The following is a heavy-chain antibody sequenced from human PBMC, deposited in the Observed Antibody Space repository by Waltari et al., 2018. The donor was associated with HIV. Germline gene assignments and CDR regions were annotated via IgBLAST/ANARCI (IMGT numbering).Heavy chain of an antibody. CDR1: GGFISSGGYY. CDR2: IYYTGRT. CDR3: ATVAAAFEPMFGSDY. J-gene: IGHJ4*02. D-gene: IGHD6-13*01. V-gene: IGHV4-31*03. Sequence: QMQLQESGPGLLKPSQTLSLICTVSGGFISSGGYYWSWVRQYPGKGLEWIVYIYYTGRTYYNPSLKSRVSISIDTSKNQFSLKLTSVTAADTAVYYCATVAAAFEPMFGSDYWGQGTLVTVSS.